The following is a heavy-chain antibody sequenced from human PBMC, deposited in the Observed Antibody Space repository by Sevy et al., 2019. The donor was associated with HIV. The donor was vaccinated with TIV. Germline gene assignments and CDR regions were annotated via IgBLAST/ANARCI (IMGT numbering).Heavy chain of an antibody. D-gene: IGHD6-25*01. CDR3: ARDGSSGIQWFDY. V-gene: IGHV4-61*02. CDR2: IYISGDT. Sequence: SETLSLTCTVSGGSISSGRNYWNWIRQPAGKGLEWIGRIYISGDTNYNPSLKSRVTISLDTPKKQFSLKLTSVTAADTAVYYCARDGSSGIQWFDYWGQGILVTVSS. J-gene: IGHJ4*02. CDR1: GGSISSGRNY.